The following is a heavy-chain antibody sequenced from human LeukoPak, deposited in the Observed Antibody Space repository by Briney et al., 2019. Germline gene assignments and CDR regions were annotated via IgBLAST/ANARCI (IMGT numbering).Heavy chain of an antibody. Sequence: ASVKVSCKASGYTFSDYYIHWVRQAPGQGLEWMGWISPKSGGTNYAQNFQGRVTMTRGTSINTAYMELSRLRPDDTAVYYCARHNYDFDFDSWGQGALVTVSS. CDR2: ISPKSGGT. CDR3: ARHNYDFDFDS. V-gene: IGHV1-2*02. CDR1: GYTFSDYY. J-gene: IGHJ4*02. D-gene: IGHD3-3*01.